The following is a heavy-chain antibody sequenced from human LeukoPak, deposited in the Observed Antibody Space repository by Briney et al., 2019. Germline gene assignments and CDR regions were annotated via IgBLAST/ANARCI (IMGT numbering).Heavy chain of an antibody. CDR2: ISGSGGST. Sequence: PGGSLRVSCAASGFTFSSYAMSWVRQAPGKGLEWVSAISGSGGSTYYADSVKGRFTISRDNSKNTLYLQMNSLRAEDTAVYYCAKDSADIVATLILFDYWGQGTLVTVSS. D-gene: IGHD5-12*01. CDR3: AKDSADIVATLILFDY. CDR1: GFTFSSYA. J-gene: IGHJ4*02. V-gene: IGHV3-23*01.